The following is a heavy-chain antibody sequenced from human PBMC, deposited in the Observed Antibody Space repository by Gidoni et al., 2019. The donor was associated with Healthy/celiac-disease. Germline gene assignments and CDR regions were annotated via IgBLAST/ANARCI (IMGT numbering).Heavy chain of an antibody. Sequence: QVQLVQSGAEVKKPGASVKVSCKASGYTFTGYYMHWVRQAPGQGLEWMGWINPNSGGTNYAQKFQGWVTMTRDTSISTAYMELSRLRSDDTAVYYCARDFIAAAGSRYGMDVWGQGTTVTVSS. CDR3: ARDFIAAAGSRYGMDV. V-gene: IGHV1-2*04. CDR1: GYTFTGYY. D-gene: IGHD6-13*01. CDR2: INPNSGGT. J-gene: IGHJ6*02.